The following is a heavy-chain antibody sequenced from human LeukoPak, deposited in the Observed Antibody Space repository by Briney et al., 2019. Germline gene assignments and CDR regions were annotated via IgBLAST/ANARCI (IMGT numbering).Heavy chain of an antibody. J-gene: IGHJ3*01. V-gene: IGHV3-23*01. CDR3: GKDPNGDYIGAFDF. Sequence: GGSLRLSCAASGFTFSNYALVWVRQTPRKGLEWVSAISGSGATPHYADGVRGRFTISRDNSKNTLYLQMNSLRAEDTAIYYCGKDPNGDYIGAFDFWGQGTMVTVSS. CDR1: GFTFSNYA. CDR2: ISGSGATP. D-gene: IGHD4-17*01.